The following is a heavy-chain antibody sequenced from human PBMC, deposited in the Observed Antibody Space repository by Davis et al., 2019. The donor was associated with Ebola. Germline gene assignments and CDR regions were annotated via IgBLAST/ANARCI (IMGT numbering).Heavy chain of an antibody. J-gene: IGHJ4*02. CDR2: INGDGSDA. CDR1: GFTFSSYW. D-gene: IGHD1-1*01. Sequence: HTGGSLRLSCAASGFTFSSYWMHWVRQGPGKGLTWVSRINGDGSDATYADSVKGRFTVSRDNTENTLYLEMTSLRADDTAVYYCARDGQLWDFDYWGQGTLVTVSS. V-gene: IGHV3-74*01. CDR3: ARDGQLWDFDY.